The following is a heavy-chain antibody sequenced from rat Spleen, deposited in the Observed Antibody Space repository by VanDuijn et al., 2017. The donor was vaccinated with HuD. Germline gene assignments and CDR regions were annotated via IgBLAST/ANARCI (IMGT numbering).Heavy chain of an antibody. J-gene: IGHJ3*01. D-gene: IGHD1-9*01. CDR2: ISTGGGNT. CDR3: ARGLRVYLQDWFAY. CDR1: GFTFSNYG. V-gene: IGHV5S13*01. Sequence: EVQLVESGGGLVQPGRSLKLSCAASGFTFSNYGMAWVRQAPTKGLEWVASISTGGGNTYYRDSVKGRFTISRDNAKSTLYLQMNSLRSEDTATYYCARGLRVYLQDWFAYWGQGTLVTVSS.